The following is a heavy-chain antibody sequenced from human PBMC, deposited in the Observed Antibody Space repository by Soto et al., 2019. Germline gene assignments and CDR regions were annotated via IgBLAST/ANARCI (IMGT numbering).Heavy chain of an antibody. J-gene: IGHJ4*02. Sequence: QVQLQESGPGLVKPSETLSLTCSVSGGSISSYYWGWIRQPPGKGLEWIGYISYTGSTDYSPSLKSRGTMSVDTSKNQFSLKVRSVTAADTAIYFCARHYPLGNNWNYFDYWGRGTLVTVSS. CDR3: ARHYPLGNNWNYFDY. V-gene: IGHV4-59*08. D-gene: IGHD1-1*01. CDR2: ISYTGST. CDR1: GGSISSYY.